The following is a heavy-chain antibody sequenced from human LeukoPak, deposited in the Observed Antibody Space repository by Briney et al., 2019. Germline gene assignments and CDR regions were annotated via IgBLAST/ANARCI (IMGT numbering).Heavy chain of an antibody. V-gene: IGHV4-34*01. CDR3: ARGKVAAADPYYYYYYMDV. Sequence: SETLSLTCAVYGGSFNDYYWNWIRQPPGKGLEWIGEINLRGSTTYNPSLKSRVTISVDTSKNQFSLKLSSVTAADTAVYYCARGKVAAADPYYYYYYMDVWGKGTTVTISS. CDR2: INLRGST. CDR1: GGSFNDYY. D-gene: IGHD6-13*01. J-gene: IGHJ6*03.